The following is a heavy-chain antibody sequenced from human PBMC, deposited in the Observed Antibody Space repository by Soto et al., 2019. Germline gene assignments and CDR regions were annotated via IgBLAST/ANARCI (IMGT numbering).Heavy chain of an antibody. V-gene: IGHV3-21*01. Sequence: EVHLVESGGGLVRPGESLSLSCAASGFTFSSYSMNWVRQAPGKGLEWVSSISSSGSYIYYADSVKGRFTVSRDNAKKSLDLQMNSLRAEDTAVYYCARDGLGYYYGSGSLDSWGQGTLVTVSS. D-gene: IGHD3-10*01. CDR1: GFTFSSYS. CDR2: ISSSGSYI. J-gene: IGHJ4*02. CDR3: ARDGLGYYYGSGSLDS.